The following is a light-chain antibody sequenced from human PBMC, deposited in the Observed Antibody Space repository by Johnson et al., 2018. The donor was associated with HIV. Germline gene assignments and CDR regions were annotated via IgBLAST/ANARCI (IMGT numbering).Light chain of an antibody. CDR1: SSNIGNNY. CDR2: ENN. Sequence: QSVLTQSPSVSAAPGQKVTISCSGSSSNIGNNYVSWYQQLPGTAPKLLIYENNKRPSGIPDRFSGSKSGTSATLGITGLQTGDEDDYYCGTWDSSLNAYVFGAATKVAVL. J-gene: IGLJ1*01. V-gene: IGLV1-51*02. CDR3: GTWDSSLNAYV.